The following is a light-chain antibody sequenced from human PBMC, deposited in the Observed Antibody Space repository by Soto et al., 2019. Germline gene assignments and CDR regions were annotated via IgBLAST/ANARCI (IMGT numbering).Light chain of an antibody. Sequence: ALAQPSSVTGSPGQSLTISCTGTSSDVGGYNRVSWYQHYPGTAPKLIIYEVAIRPSGVSDRFSGSKSGNTASLTISGLQPEDGADYYCASFTFRNSWVFGGGTK. V-gene: IGLV2-14*01. J-gene: IGLJ2*01. CDR3: ASFTFRNSWV. CDR1: SSDVGGYNR. CDR2: EVA.